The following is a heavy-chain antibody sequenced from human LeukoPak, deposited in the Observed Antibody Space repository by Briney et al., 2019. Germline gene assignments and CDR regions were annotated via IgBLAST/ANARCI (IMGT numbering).Heavy chain of an antibody. J-gene: IGHJ1*01. CDR2: IIPIFGTA. Sequence: GASVKVSCKASGYTFTSYGISWVRQAPGQGLEWMGGIIPIFGTANYAQKFQGRVTITADESTSTAYMELSSLRSEDTAVYYCARGSPFDYDSSGYAYFQHWGQGTLVTVSS. CDR1: GYTFTSYG. D-gene: IGHD3-22*01. V-gene: IGHV1-69*13. CDR3: ARGSPFDYDSSGYAYFQH.